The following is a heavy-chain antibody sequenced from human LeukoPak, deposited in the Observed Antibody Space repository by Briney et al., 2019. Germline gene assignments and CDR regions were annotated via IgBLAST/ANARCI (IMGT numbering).Heavy chain of an antibody. D-gene: IGHD1-26*01. CDR2: IYNTGST. CDR1: GGSISSSSYY. J-gene: IGHJ4*02. CDR3: ARDGGGTGRPFDF. V-gene: IGHV4-39*07. Sequence: SETLSLTCTVSGGSISSSSYYWGWIRQPPGKGLEWIGRIYNTGSTNYNPSLKSRVTMSVDTSNNRPSLNLSPVTAADTAVYYCARDGGGTGRPFDFWGQGTLVTVSS.